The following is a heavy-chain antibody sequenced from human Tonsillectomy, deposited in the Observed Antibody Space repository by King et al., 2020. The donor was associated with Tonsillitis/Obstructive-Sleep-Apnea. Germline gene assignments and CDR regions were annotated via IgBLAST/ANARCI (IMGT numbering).Heavy chain of an antibody. CDR1: GFTVSSDY. D-gene: IGHD3-3*01. Sequence: QLVQSGGGLVQPGGSLRLSCAASGFTVSSDYMSWVRQAPGKGLEWVSIIYSGGSTYYADFVKGRFTISRHNSKNTLYLQMNSLRIEDTAVYYCARLWSGYMSVPFDYWGQGTLVTVSS. CDR3: ARLWSGYMSVPFDY. CDR2: IYSGGST. V-gene: IGHV3-53*04. J-gene: IGHJ4*02.